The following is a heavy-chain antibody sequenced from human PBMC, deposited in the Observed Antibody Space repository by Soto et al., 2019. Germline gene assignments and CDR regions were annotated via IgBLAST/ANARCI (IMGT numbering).Heavy chain of an antibody. CDR2: VSASGSIT. CDR1: GFTFSSYD. D-gene: IGHD2-15*01. V-gene: IGHV3-23*01. J-gene: IGHJ4*02. CDR3: AKGDCSGGRCYRGFDY. Sequence: GESLKISCAASGFTFSSYDMSWVRQAPGKGLEWVSGVSASGSITSYADSAKGRFTISRDNAKNTVFLQMSSLRAEDTAVYFCAKGDCSGGRCYRGFDYWGQGTLVTVSS.